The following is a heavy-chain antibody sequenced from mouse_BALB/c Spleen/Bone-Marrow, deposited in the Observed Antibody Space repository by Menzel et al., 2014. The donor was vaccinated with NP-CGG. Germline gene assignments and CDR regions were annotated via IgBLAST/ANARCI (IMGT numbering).Heavy chain of an antibody. CDR2: INPSNGGT. Sequence: VKLVESGAELVKPRAKVKLSCKASGYSFTRYYMYWVKQRPGQGLEWIGEINPSNGGTNFNEKFKSKATLTVDKSSSTAYMQFSSLTSEDSAVYYCTRSNYGYWYFDGWGAGTTATVAS. V-gene: IGHV1S81*02. CDR1: GYSFTRYY. CDR3: TRSNYGYWYFDG. D-gene: IGHD1-1*01. J-gene: IGHJ1*01.